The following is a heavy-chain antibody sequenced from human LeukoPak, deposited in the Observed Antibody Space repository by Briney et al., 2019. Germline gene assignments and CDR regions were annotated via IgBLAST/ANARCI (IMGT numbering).Heavy chain of an antibody. Sequence: SETLSLTCAVSGYSISSGYYWGWIRQPPGKGLEWIGSIYHSGSTYYNPSLKSRVTISVDTSKNQFSLKLSSVTAADTAVYYCARVALLPYYDSSGYYDAFDYWGQGTLVTVSS. CDR2: IYHSGST. J-gene: IGHJ4*02. CDR1: GYSISSGYY. D-gene: IGHD3-22*01. V-gene: IGHV4-38-2*01. CDR3: ARVALLPYYDSSGYYDAFDY.